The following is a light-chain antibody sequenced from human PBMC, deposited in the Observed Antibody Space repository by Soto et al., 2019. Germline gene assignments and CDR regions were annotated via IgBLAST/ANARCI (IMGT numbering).Light chain of an antibody. Sequence: DIVLTQSPGTLSLSPGERATLSCRASQSVSSTYLAWYQQKPGQAPRLLIFAASNRATGIPDRFSGSGSGTDFTLTISRLEPEDFALYYCQHYGSSPPWTFGQGTKVEVK. CDR1: QSVSSTY. CDR2: AAS. V-gene: IGKV3-20*01. J-gene: IGKJ1*01. CDR3: QHYGSSPPWT.